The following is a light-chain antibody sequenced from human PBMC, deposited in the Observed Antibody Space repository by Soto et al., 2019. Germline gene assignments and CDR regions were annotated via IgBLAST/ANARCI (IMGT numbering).Light chain of an antibody. J-gene: IGLJ2*01. CDR3: SSYTSSSTPHVV. V-gene: IGLV1-44*01. Sequence: QSVLTQPPSASGTPGQRVTISCSGSSSNIGSNTVNWYQQLPGTAPKLLIYSNNQRPSGVPDRFSGSKSGTSASLAISGLQSEDEADYYCSSYTSSSTPHVVFGGGTQLTVL. CDR2: SNN. CDR1: SSNIGSNT.